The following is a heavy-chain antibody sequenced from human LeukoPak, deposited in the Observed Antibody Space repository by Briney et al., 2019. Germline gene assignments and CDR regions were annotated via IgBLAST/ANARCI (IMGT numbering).Heavy chain of an antibody. CDR2: ISSSGSTI. CDR1: GFTVSSYE. V-gene: IGHV3-48*03. Sequence: GGSLRLSCAASGFTVSSYEMNWVRQAPGKGLERVSFISSSGSTIYYADSVKGRFTISRDNAKNSLYLQMNSLRAEDTAVYYCARTIAAAGVWGQGTLVTVSS. D-gene: IGHD6-13*01. CDR3: ARTIAAAGV. J-gene: IGHJ4*02.